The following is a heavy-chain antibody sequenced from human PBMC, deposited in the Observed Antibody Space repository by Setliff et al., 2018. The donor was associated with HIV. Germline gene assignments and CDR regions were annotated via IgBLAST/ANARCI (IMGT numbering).Heavy chain of an antibody. V-gene: IGHV4-59*01. CDR1: GGSMNSYY. CDR2: IYYSGST. CDR3: ARKGNVGGYDRIYYFDY. J-gene: IGHJ4*02. Sequence: SETLSLTCTVSGGSMNSYYWNWIRQPPGKGLEWIGYIYYSGSTNYNPSLKSRVTISVDTSKNQFSLKLSSVTAADTAVYYCARKGNVGGYDRIYYFDYWGQGTLVTVSS. D-gene: IGHD3-22*01.